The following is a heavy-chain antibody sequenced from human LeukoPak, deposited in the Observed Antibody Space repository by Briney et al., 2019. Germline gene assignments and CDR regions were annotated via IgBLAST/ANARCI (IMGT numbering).Heavy chain of an antibody. CDR3: ARGLGQYSYGRDVFQI. CDR1: GDAIRNTLYY. J-gene: IGHJ3*02. D-gene: IGHD5-18*01. Sequence: SETLSLTCSVSGDAIRNTLYYWGWIRQPPGKGLEWIGSIHKSGITFYNPSLKSRVILSMELSENQFSLNLTSVTAADTALYYCARGLGQYSYGRDVFQIWGQGTMVTVSS. CDR2: IHKSGIT. V-gene: IGHV4-39*07.